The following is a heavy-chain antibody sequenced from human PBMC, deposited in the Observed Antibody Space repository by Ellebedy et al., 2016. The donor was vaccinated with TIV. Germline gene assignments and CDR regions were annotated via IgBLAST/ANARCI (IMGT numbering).Heavy chain of an antibody. V-gene: IGHV1-2*02. CDR1: GYTFTGYY. CDR3: ARDNGRTGGMDV. Sequence: AASVKVSCQASGYTFTGYYMHWVRHAPGQGLEWMGWINPNSGGTNYAQKFQGRVTMTRDTSISTAYMELSRLRSDDTAVYYCARDNGRTGGMDVWGQGTTVTVSS. CDR2: INPNSGGT. J-gene: IGHJ6*02.